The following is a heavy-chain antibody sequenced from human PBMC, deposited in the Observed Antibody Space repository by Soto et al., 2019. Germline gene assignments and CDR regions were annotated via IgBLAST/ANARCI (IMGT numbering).Heavy chain of an antibody. CDR2: IKSKTDGGTT. Sequence: GGSLRLSCAASGFTFSNAWMNWVRQAPGKGLEWVGRIKSKTDGGTTDYAAPVKGRFTISRDDSKNTLYLQMNSLKTEDKAVYYCSYSSSWYANYFDYWGQGTLVTVSS. J-gene: IGHJ4*02. V-gene: IGHV3-15*07. CDR1: GFTFSNAW. D-gene: IGHD6-13*01. CDR3: SYSSSWYANYFDY.